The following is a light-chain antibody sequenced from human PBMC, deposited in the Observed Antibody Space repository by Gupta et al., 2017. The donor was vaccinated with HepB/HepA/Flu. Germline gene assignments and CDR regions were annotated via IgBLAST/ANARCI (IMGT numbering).Light chain of an antibody. V-gene: IGLV1-44*01. J-gene: IGLJ3*02. Sequence: QSVLTQPPSASGTPGPRVTISCSGSRSNIGSNTVHWYQQVPGAAPKLLIYTNNQRPSGVPDRFSGSRSGTSASLAISGLQSEDEADYYCATWDDSLTGRVFGGGTKLTVL. CDR1: RSNIGSNT. CDR2: TNN. CDR3: ATWDDSLTGRV.